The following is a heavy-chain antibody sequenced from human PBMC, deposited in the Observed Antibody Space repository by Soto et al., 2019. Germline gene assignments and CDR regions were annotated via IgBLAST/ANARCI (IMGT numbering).Heavy chain of an antibody. CDR1: GYTFTGYY. D-gene: IGHD3-22*01. CDR2: INPNSGGT. CDR3: ARDYPPDYYDSSGYYFGGWFDL. V-gene: IGHV1-2*02. Sequence: ASVKVSCKASGYTFTGYYMHWVRQAPRQGLEWMGWINPNSGGTNYAQKFQGRVTMTRDTSISTAYMELSRLRFDDTAVYYCARDYPPDYYDSSGYYFGGWFDLWGQGTLVTVSS. J-gene: IGHJ5*02.